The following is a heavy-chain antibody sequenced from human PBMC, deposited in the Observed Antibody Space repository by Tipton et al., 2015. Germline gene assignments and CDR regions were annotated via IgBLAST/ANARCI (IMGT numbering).Heavy chain of an antibody. CDR2: IDWNGGRT. CDR3: AREGSSWYFGVY. D-gene: IGHD6-13*01. V-gene: IGHV3-20*04. Sequence: SLRLSCAASGFTFDDYGMTWVRQVPGKGLEWVAGIDWNGGRTGYADSVKDRFIISRDNAQNSLFLQMNSLTAEDTAFYYCAREGSSWYFGVYWGQGALVSVSS. CDR1: GFTFDDYG. J-gene: IGHJ4*02.